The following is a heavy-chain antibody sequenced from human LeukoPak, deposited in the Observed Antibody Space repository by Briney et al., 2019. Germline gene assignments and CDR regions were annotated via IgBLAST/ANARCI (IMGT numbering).Heavy chain of an antibody. V-gene: IGHV4-39*07. CDR2: IYYTGNT. D-gene: IGHD1-26*01. Sequence: SETLSLTCTVSGDSLTGYYWGWIRQPPGKGLEWIGNIYYTGNTYYNPSLKSRVTISVDTSKNQFSLKLSSVTAADTAVYYCARGRIVGALDYWGQGTLVTVSS. J-gene: IGHJ4*02. CDR3: ARGRIVGALDY. CDR1: GDSLTGYY.